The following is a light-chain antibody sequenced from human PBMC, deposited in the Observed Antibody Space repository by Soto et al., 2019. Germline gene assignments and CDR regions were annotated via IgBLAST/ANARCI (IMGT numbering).Light chain of an antibody. J-gene: IGKJ1*01. Sequence: EIVLTQSPATLSVSPGEGVTLSCRASQGVGRNFAWYQQKPGQAPRLLIYAASTRATGIPARFSGSGSGTEFTHTISSLQSEDFAVYYCQQYTKWWTFGQGTKVEIK. CDR2: AAS. CDR3: QQYTKWWT. CDR1: QGVGRN. V-gene: IGKV3-15*01.